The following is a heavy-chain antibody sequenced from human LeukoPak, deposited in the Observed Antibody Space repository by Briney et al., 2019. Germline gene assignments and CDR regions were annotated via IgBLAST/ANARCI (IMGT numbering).Heavy chain of an antibody. Sequence: PGGSLRLSCAASGFNFYMYEMNWVRQAPGKGLEWISYISGSGTTIDYTDSVKGRFTISRDNAKNSVYLQMNSLRAEDTAVYFCTSGGYFSWGQGTLVTVSS. V-gene: IGHV3-48*03. D-gene: IGHD1-26*01. J-gene: IGHJ4*02. CDR3: TSGGYFS. CDR2: ISGSGTTI. CDR1: GFNFYMYE.